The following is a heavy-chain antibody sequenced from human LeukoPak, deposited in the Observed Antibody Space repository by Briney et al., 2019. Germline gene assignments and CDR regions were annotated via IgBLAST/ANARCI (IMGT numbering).Heavy chain of an antibody. V-gene: IGHV4-38-2*02. CDR2: IFHSGTT. Sequence: PSETLSLTCSVSGYSISDGSYWGWIRHPPGKGLEWTGSIFHSGTTYYDPSLKSRVTISVDTSKNQFSLRLDSVTAADTAVYYCARHDTGGTDAFDIWGQGTLVIVSS. D-gene: IGHD4-23*01. CDR3: ARHDTGGTDAFDI. J-gene: IGHJ3*02. CDR1: GYSISDGSY.